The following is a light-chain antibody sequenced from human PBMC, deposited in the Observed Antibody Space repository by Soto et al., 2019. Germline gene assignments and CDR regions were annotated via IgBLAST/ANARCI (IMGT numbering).Light chain of an antibody. CDR3: QQYGSSPRIT. J-gene: IGKJ5*01. CDR1: QSVGSVY. Sequence: DIVLTQSPGTLSLSPGERATLSCRASQSVGSVYLAWYQQKPGQAPRLLIYGASSRATGIPDRFSGSGSGTDFTLTISRLEPEDFAVYYCQQYGSSPRITFGQGTRLEIK. CDR2: GAS. V-gene: IGKV3-20*01.